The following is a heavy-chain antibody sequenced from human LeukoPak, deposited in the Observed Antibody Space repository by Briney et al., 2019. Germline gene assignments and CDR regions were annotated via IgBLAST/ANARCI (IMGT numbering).Heavy chain of an antibody. CDR1: GFTFDDYA. J-gene: IGHJ4*02. Sequence: QAGGSLRLSCAASGFTFDDYAMHWVRQAPGKGLEWVSGISWNSGNIDYADSVKGRFTISRDNAKNSLYLQMNSLRAEDTAVYYCAREIEMASNNLDYWGQGTLVTVSS. V-gene: IGHV3-9*01. CDR3: AREIEMASNNLDY. D-gene: IGHD5-24*01. CDR2: ISWNSGNI.